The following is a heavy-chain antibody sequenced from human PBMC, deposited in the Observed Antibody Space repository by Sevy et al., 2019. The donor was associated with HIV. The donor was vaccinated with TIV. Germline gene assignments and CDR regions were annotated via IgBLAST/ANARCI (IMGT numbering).Heavy chain of an antibody. CDR1: GFSLSNYA. CDR2: KTGSAGVT. Sequence: GGSLRLSCAASGFSLSNYAMSWVRQAPGKGLEWISTKTGSAGVTYYADSVKGRFTISRDNSKNTLFLPMNSLRAEDTALYYCAKGRIPSIGTLGPFDSWGQGTLVTVSS. J-gene: IGHJ4*02. V-gene: IGHV3-23*01. D-gene: IGHD6-6*01. CDR3: AKGRIPSIGTLGPFDS.